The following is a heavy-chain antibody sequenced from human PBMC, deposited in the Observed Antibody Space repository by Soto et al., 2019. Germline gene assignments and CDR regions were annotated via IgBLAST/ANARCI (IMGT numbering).Heavy chain of an antibody. CDR3: ARPYYDFWSGYYTGGWGMDV. CDR1: GFTFSSYE. J-gene: IGHJ6*02. D-gene: IGHD3-3*01. V-gene: IGHV3-48*03. CDR2: ISSSGSTI. Sequence: GGSLRLSCAASGFTFSSYEMNWVRQAPGKGLEWVSYISSSGSTIYYADSVKGRFTISRDNAKNSLYLQMNSLRAEDTAVYYCARPYYDFWSGYYTGGWGMDVWGQGTTVTVS.